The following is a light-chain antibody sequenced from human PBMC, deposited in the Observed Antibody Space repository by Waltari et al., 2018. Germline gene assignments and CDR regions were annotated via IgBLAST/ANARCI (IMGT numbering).Light chain of an antibody. CDR1: QTLLYSSNNKNY. CDR3: QQYYSTPPT. Sequence: DIVLTQSPDSLAVSLGARAPINCTSSQTLLYSSNNKNYLAWYQQKPGQPPKLLIYWASARESGVPDRFSGSGSGTDFTLTISSLQAEDVAVYYCQQYYSTPPTFGQGTRLEIK. V-gene: IGKV4-1*01. J-gene: IGKJ5*01. CDR2: WAS.